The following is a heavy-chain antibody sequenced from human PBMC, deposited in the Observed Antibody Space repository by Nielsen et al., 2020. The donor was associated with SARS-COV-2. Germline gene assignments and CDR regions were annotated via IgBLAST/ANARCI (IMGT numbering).Heavy chain of an antibody. CDR1: GFTFSSYG. Sequence: GGSLRLSCAASGFTFSSYGMHWVRQAPGKGLEWVAVIWYDGSNKYYADSVKGRFTISRDNSQNTLSLQMNSLRAEDTAVYYCAKVWRSGNSYFDYWGHGTQVTVSS. CDR3: AKVWRSGNSYFDY. CDR2: IWYDGSNK. V-gene: IGHV3-33*06. D-gene: IGHD4-23*01. J-gene: IGHJ4*01.